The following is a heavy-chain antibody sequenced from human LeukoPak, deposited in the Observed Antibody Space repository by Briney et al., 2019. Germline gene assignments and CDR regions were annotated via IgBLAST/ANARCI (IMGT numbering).Heavy chain of an antibody. J-gene: IGHJ4*02. CDR3: AKRSGSYHFDY. Sequence: GGSLRLSCVASGLTIGSRYMNWVRQAPGKGLECVSIISDDSSFTYYLDSVKGRSTIFRDNSKNTLYLHMNSLKAEDTAVYYCAKRSGSYHFDYWGQGTLVTVSS. V-gene: IGHV3-23*01. D-gene: IGHD1-26*01. CDR2: ISDDSSFT. CDR1: GLTIGSRY.